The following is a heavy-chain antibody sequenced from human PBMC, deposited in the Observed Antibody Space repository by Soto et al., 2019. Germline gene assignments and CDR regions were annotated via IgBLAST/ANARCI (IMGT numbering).Heavy chain of an antibody. D-gene: IGHD6-19*01. J-gene: IGHJ6*02. V-gene: IGHV1-2*04. CDR3: ARGSSGLSGWVKYYYYGMDV. Sequence: QVQLVQSGAEVKKPGASVKVSCKASGYTFTGYYMHWVRQAPGQGLEWMGWINPNSGGTNYAQKFQGWVTMTRDTSISTAYMELSRLRADDTAVYYCARGSSGLSGWVKYYYYGMDVWGQGTTVTVSS. CDR1: GYTFTGYY. CDR2: INPNSGGT.